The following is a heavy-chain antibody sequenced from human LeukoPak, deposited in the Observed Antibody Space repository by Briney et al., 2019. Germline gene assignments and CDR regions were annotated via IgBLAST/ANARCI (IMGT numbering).Heavy chain of an antibody. J-gene: IGHJ4*02. CDR3: ARARRSSIAGRPRDFDY. CDR2: INHSGST. CDR1: GGSFSGYC. V-gene: IGHV4-34*01. D-gene: IGHD6-6*01. Sequence: SETLSLTCAVYGGSFSGYCWSWIRQPPGKGLEWIGEINHSGSTNYNPSLKSRVTISVDTSKNQFSLKLSSVTAADTAVYYCARARRSSIAGRPRDFDYWGQGTLVTVSS.